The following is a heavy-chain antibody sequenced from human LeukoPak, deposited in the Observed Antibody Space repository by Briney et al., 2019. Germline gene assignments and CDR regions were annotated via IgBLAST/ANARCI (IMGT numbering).Heavy chain of an antibody. CDR1: GYSFTSYW. J-gene: IGHJ4*02. CDR2: IYPGDSDT. Sequence: GESLKTSCKGSGYSFTSYWIGWVRQMPGKGLEWMGIIYPGDSDTRYRPSFQGQVTISADKSISTAYLQWSSLKASDTAMYYCARHLLRYYDSSGYLDYWGQGTLVTVSS. V-gene: IGHV5-51*01. CDR3: ARHLLRYYDSSGYLDY. D-gene: IGHD3-22*01.